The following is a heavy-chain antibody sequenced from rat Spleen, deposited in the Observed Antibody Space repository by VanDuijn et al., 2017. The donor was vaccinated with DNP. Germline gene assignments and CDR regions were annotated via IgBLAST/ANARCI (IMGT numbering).Heavy chain of an antibody. V-gene: IGHV2-15*01. D-gene: IGHD1-12*03. CDR1: GFSLTNYN. CDR2: IWSGGTT. J-gene: IGHJ4*01. CDR3: ASYFYDGYFAMDA. Sequence: QVQLKESGPGLVQPSQTLSLTCTVAGFSLTNYNVHWVRQPPGKGLEWVGAIWSGGTTDYNSALKSRLSISRDTSKSQVFLKMNSLQTDDTATYYCASYFYDGYFAMDAWGQGTSVTVSS.